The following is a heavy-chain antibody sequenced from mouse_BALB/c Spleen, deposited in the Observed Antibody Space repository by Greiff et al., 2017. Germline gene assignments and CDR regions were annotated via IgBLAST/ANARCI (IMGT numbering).Heavy chain of an antibody. Sequence: EVQRVESGGGLVQPGGSRKLSCAASGFTFSSFGMHWVRQAPEKGLEWVAYISSGSSTIYYADTVKGRCTIARDNPKNTLFLQMTSLRSEDTAMYYCARGNYYGYDGGPRFAYWGQGTLVTVSA. J-gene: IGHJ3*01. D-gene: IGHD2-2*01. V-gene: IGHV5-17*02. CDR1: GFTFSSFG. CDR3: ARGNYYGYDGGPRFAY. CDR2: ISSGSSTI.